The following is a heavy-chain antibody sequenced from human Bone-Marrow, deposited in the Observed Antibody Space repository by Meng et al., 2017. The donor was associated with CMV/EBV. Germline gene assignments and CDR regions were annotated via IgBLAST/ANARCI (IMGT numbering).Heavy chain of an antibody. D-gene: IGHD2-2*01. CDR1: GYTFTDYY. CDR3: AREYQLLYNWFDP. Sequence: ASVKVSCKASGYTFTDYYIHWVRQAPGQGLEWMGWINPNSDGTKYAQKFQGRVTMTRDTSISTAYMELSRLRSDDTAVYYCAREYQLLYNWFDPWGQGPRVTGSS. J-gene: IGHJ5*02. CDR2: INPNSDGT. V-gene: IGHV1-2*02.